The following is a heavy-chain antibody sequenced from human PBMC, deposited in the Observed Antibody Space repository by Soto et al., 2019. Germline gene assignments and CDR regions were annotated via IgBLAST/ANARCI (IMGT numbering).Heavy chain of an antibody. CDR2: ISSSSSTI. J-gene: IGHJ3*02. Sequence: PGGSLSLSCAASGFTFSSYSMNWVRQAPGKGLEWVSYISSSSSTIYYADSVKGRFTISRDNAKNSLYLQMNSLRAEDTAVYYCASDEIRGDGDEAFDIWGQGTMVTVSS. V-gene: IGHV3-48*01. D-gene: IGHD3-10*01. CDR1: GFTFSSYS. CDR3: ASDEIRGDGDEAFDI.